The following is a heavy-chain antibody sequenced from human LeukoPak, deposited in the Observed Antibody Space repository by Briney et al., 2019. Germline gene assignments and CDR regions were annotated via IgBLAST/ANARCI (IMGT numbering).Heavy chain of an antibody. CDR2: IYYSGST. CDR1: GGSISSYY. D-gene: IGHD6-6*01. J-gene: IGHJ6*02. V-gene: IGHV4-59*01. Sequence: SETLSLTCTVSGGSISSYYWSWIRQPPGKGLEWIGYIYYSGSTNYNPSLKSRVTISVDTSKNQFSLKLSSGTAADTAVYYCARGVGYLSSPMDVWGQGTTVTVSS. CDR3: ARGVGYLSSPMDV.